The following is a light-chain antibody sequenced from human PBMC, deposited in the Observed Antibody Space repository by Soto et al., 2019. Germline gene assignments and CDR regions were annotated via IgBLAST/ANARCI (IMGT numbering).Light chain of an antibody. CDR1: QSISNY. CDR2: EAT. V-gene: IGKV1-33*01. CDR3: QQYHDLVFT. J-gene: IGKJ5*01. Sequence: DTQMTQSPSSLSASVGDRVTISCRASQSISNYLNWYQQKSGKAPTLLIHEATNLEAGVPSRFTGSRSGTEFTLTISSLQPEDIATYYCQQYHDLVFTFGQGTRLDMK.